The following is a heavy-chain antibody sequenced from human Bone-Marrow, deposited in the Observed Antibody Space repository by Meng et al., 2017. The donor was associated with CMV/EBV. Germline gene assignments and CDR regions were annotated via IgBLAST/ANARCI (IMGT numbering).Heavy chain of an antibody. CDR2: ISSSSSNI. CDR1: GVTFSSYS. V-gene: IGHV3-21*01. Sequence: WGSLRLTCAASGVTFSSYSMNWVRQAPGKGLEWVSSISSSSSNINYADPVKGRFTISRDNAKNSLYLQMNSLRADDTAGYFCAKARSSSWMDFSRAVWGQGTTVTVYS. J-gene: IGHJ6*02. D-gene: IGHD6-6*01. CDR3: AKARSSSWMDFSRAV.